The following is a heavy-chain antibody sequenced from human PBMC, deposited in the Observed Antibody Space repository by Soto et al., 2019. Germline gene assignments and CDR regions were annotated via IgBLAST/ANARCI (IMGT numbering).Heavy chain of an antibody. CDR1: GYAFTDYY. J-gene: IGHJ6*02. Sequence: ASVKVSCKASGYAFTDYYMHWVRQAPGQGLEWMGWINSKSGGTNLAQRFQGRFTISRDNSKNTLYLQMNSLRAEDTAVYYCASDIAAAEGAYYYYGMDVWGQGTTVTVSS. D-gene: IGHD6-13*01. V-gene: IGHV1-2*02. CDR3: ASDIAAAEGAYYYYGMDV. CDR2: INSKSGGT.